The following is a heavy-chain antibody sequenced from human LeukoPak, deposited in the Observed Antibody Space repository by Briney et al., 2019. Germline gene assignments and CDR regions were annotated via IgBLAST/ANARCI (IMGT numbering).Heavy chain of an antibody. V-gene: IGHV3-73*01. D-gene: IGHD3-16*02. Sequence: GGSLRLSCAASGFTFSNAWMSWVRQASGKGLEWVGRIRSKANSYATAYAASVKGRFTISRDDSKNTAYLQMNSLKTEDTAVYYCTRHPDDYDYVWGSYRQYYFDYWGQGTLVTVSS. J-gene: IGHJ4*02. CDR2: IRSKANSYAT. CDR1: GFTFSNAW. CDR3: TRHPDDYDYVWGSYRQYYFDY.